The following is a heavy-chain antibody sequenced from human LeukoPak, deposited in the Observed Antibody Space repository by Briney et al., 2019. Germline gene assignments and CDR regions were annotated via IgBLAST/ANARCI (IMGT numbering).Heavy chain of an antibody. CDR2: ISSSSSTI. V-gene: IGHV3-48*01. Sequence: GGSLRLSCAASGFTFSSYSMNWVRQAPGKGLEWVSYISSSSSTIYYADSVKGRFTISRDNAKNSLYLQMNSLRAEDTAVYYCAPDPPRGNVLRYFDWLYHDYWGQGTLVIVSS. CDR3: APDPPRGNVLRYFDWLYHDY. D-gene: IGHD3-9*01. J-gene: IGHJ4*02. CDR1: GFTFSSYS.